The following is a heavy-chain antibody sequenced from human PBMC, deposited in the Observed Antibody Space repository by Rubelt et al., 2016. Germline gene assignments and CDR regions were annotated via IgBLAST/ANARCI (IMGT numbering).Heavy chain of an antibody. CDR1: GYTFTSYA. CDR3: ARVIWGSGWSNNWFDP. J-gene: IGHJ5*02. V-gene: IGHV1-3*01. CDR2: INAGNGNK. D-gene: IGHD6-19*01. Sequence: QVQLVQSGAEVKKPGASVKVSCKASGYTFTSYAMHWVRQAPGQRLEWMGWINAGNGNKKYSQKFQGRVTMTRDTSASTAYMELSSLRSEDTAGYYCARVIWGSGWSNNWFDPWGQGTLVTVSS.